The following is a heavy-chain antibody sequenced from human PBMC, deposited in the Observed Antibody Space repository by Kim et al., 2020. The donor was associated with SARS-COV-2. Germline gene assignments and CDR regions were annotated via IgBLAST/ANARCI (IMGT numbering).Heavy chain of an antibody. CDR3: GGDGSRFRELLDFGMDV. Sequence: VKGRFTISRDNSKNTLYLQMNSLRAEDTAVYYCGGDGSRFRELLDFGMDVWGQGTAVTVSS. J-gene: IGHJ6*02. V-gene: IGHV3-30*01. D-gene: IGHD3-10*01.